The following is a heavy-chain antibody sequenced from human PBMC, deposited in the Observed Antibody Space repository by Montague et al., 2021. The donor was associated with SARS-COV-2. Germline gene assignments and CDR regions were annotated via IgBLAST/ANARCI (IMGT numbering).Heavy chain of an antibody. CDR3: ARDRGLGVAENFDC. V-gene: IGHV4-4*02. J-gene: IGHJ4*02. CDR1: GGSISSSNW. CDR2: IHHSGST. Sequence: SETLSLTCAVSGGSISSSNWWSWVRQPPGKGLEWIGEIHHSGSTNYNPSLKSRVPMSVDRSKNHFSLRLSSVTAADTAMYYCARDRGLGVAENFDCWGQGTPVTVSS. D-gene: IGHD3-10*01.